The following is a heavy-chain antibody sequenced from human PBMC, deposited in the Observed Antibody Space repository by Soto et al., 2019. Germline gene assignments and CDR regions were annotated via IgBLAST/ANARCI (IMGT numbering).Heavy chain of an antibody. V-gene: IGHV3-74*01. CDR2: INSDGSST. CDR1: GFTFSSYW. Sequence: GGSLRLSCAASGFTFSSYWMHWVRQAPGKGLVWVSRINSDGSSTSYADSVKGRFTISRDNAKNTLYLQMSSLRAEDTAVYYCARDRPTFYYDSSGGGYYGMDVWGQGTTVTVSS. CDR3: ARDRPTFYYDSSGGGYYGMDV. J-gene: IGHJ6*02. D-gene: IGHD3-22*01.